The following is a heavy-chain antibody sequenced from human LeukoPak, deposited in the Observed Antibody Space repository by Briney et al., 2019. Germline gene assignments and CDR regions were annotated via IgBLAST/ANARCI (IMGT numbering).Heavy chain of an antibody. CDR1: GYIFNNHW. V-gene: IGHV5-51*01. Sequence: GESLKISCKCSGYIFNNHWIGLVRPMPGERQELVGINYPGDSSTRYSPSFQGQVTISVDKSITPAYLQWTTLKASDTAMYYCARTYCSVGGCLWSFDYWGHGTLVTVSS. CDR3: ARTYCSVGGCLWSFDY. J-gene: IGHJ4*01. CDR2: NYPGDSST. D-gene: IGHD2-15*01.